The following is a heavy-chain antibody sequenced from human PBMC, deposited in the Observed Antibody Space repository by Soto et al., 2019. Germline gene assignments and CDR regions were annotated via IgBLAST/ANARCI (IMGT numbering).Heavy chain of an antibody. Sequence: QVQLQQWGAGLLKPSETLSLNCAVTGGSLSGYYWSWIRQPPGKGLEWIGEVKDGGHANYSPSLRGRVTIPSATSNNQFLLRLYSVTAADTGVYYCARGQEGVVATHWDQGSLVTVSS. D-gene: IGHD5-12*01. CDR2: VKDGGHA. CDR1: GGSLSGYY. V-gene: IGHV4-34*01. J-gene: IGHJ4*02. CDR3: ARGQEGVVATH.